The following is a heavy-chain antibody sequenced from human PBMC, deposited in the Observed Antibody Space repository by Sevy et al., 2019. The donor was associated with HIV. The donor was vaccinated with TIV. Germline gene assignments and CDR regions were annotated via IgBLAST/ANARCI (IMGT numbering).Heavy chain of an antibody. CDR3: VRGKLGATIEDKSFDY. V-gene: IGHV4-34*01. Sequence: SETLSLTCAVYGGTFSGHYWSWIRQPPGKGLEWIGQINHSGSTTYNPSLKSRVTISADTSKNQFSLKLSSVTGADTAVYYCVRGKLGATIEDKSFDYWGQGTLVTVSS. D-gene: IGHD1-26*01. CDR1: GGTFSGHY. CDR2: INHSGST. J-gene: IGHJ4*02.